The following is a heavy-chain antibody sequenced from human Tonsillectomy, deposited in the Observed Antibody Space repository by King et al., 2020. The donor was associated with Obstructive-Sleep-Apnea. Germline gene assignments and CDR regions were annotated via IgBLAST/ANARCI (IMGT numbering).Heavy chain of an antibody. V-gene: IGHV3-11*01. CDR3: ARDFSGYDSGWHYFDY. Sequence: VQLVESGGGLVKPGESLRLSCAPSGFTFSDYYMNWIRQAPGKGLEWVSYISSCGNTLHYADFVKGRFTISRDNAKNSLYLQMNSLRAEDTAVYYCARDFSGYDSGWHYFDYWGQGTLVTVSS. CDR1: GFTFSDYY. J-gene: IGHJ4*02. CDR2: ISSCGNTL. D-gene: IGHD6-19*01.